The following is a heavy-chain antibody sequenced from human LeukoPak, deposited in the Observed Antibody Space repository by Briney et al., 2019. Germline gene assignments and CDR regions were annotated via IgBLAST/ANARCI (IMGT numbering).Heavy chain of an antibody. CDR3: ARGPNYGDRVDYLDS. V-gene: IGHV3-69-1*01. J-gene: IGHJ4*02. Sequence: SPGGSLRLSCAASGFDFSGYSMVWVRQAPGKGLEWVSSITSSSSTYYADSVKGRFTISRDNAKASLYLQMNSLRAGDTAVYYCARGPNYGDRVDYLDSWGQGTKVTVSS. CDR2: ITSSSST. CDR1: GFDFSGYS. D-gene: IGHD4-17*01.